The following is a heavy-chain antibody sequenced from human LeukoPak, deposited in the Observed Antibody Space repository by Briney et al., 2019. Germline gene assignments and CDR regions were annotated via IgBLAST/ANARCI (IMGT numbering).Heavy chain of an antibody. CDR2: IYASGYT. Sequence: ASETLSLTCTVSGDSISPYSWSWVRQPAGKGLEWIGRIYASGYTDYYPSLRSRVTMSVDTSKNQFSLKLASVTAADTSVFFCARNHIVTGTYFDSWGPGTLVTVSS. CDR3: ARNHIVTGTYFDS. V-gene: IGHV4-4*07. CDR1: GDSISPYS. D-gene: IGHD2-21*01. J-gene: IGHJ4*02.